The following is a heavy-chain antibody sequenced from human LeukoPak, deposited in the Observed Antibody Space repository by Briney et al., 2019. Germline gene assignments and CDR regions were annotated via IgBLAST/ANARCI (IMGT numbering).Heavy chain of an antibody. V-gene: IGHV4-34*01. Sequence: SETLSLTCAVYGGSFSGYYWSGIRQPPGKGLEWIGEINHSGSTNYNPSLKSRVTISVDTSKNQFSLKLSSVTAADTAVYYCARDRGGGSWFDPWGQGTLVTVSS. J-gene: IGHJ5*02. CDR3: ARDRGGGSWFDP. CDR1: GGSFSGYY. D-gene: IGHD3-10*01. CDR2: INHSGST.